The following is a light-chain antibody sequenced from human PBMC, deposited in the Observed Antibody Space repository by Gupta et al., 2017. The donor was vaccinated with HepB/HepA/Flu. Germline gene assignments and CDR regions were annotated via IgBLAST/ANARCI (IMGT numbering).Light chain of an antibody. Sequence: IVMTQSPDSPAVSLGERATINCKSSQSVLYSSNNKNYLAWYQQKPGQPPKLLIYWASTRESGVPDRFSGSGSGTDFTLTISSLQAEDVAVYYCQQYHSPPYTFGQGTKLEIK. CDR3: QQYHSPPYT. CDR2: WAS. J-gene: IGKJ2*01. CDR1: QSVLYSSNNKNY. V-gene: IGKV4-1*01.